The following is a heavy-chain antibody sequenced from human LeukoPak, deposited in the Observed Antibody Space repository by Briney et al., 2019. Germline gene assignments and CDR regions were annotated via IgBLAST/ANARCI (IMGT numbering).Heavy chain of an antibody. D-gene: IGHD5-24*01. CDR2: ISGSGGST. V-gene: IGHV3-23*01. CDR1: GFTFSNAW. CDR3: ANPTIGNAFDI. J-gene: IGHJ3*02. Sequence: GGSLRLSCATSGFTFSNAWMNWVRQAPGKGLEWVSAISGSGGSTYYADSVKGRFTISRDNSKNTLYLQMNSLRAEDTAIYYCANPTIGNAFDIWGQGTMVTVSS.